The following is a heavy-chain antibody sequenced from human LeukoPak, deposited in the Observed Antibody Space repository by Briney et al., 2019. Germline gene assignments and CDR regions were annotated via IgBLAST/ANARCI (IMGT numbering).Heavy chain of an antibody. CDR2: MNSNSGNT. CDR1: GYTFTSYD. V-gene: IGHV1-8*01. Sequence: ASVKVSCKASGYTFTSYDINWVRQATGQGLEWMGWMNSNSGNTGYAQKFQGRVTMTRNTSISTAYMELSSLRSEDTAVYYCARSKVLYDSSGYYFLRAFDIWGQGTMVTVSS. CDR3: ARSKVLYDSSGYYFLRAFDI. D-gene: IGHD3-22*01. J-gene: IGHJ3*02.